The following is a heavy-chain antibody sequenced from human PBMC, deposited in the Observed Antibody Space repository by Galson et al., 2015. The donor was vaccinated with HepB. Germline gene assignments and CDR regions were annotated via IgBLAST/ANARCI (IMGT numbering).Heavy chain of an antibody. CDR2: IHSDGSST. V-gene: IGHV3-74*01. D-gene: IGHD7-27*01. J-gene: IGHJ3*02. CDR3: AREGRRTGEVTKAFDM. Sequence: RLSCAASGFTNYWMHWVRQAPGRGLVWVSRIHSDGSSTSYADSVKGRFTISRDNAKNTLYLQMNSLRDEDTAVYYCAREGRRTGEVTKAFDMWVQGTMVTVSS. CDR1: GFTNYW.